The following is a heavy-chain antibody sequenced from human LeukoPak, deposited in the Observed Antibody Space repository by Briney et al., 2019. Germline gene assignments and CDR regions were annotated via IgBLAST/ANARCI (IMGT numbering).Heavy chain of an antibody. Sequence: TSVKVSCKAPGGTFSSYAISWVRQAPGQGLEWMGGIIPIFGTANYAQKFQGRVTITADKSTSTAYMELSSLRSEDTAVYYCARSVVVVVASYYYYYGMDVWGKGTTVTVSS. CDR3: ARSVVVVVASYYYYYGMDV. CDR2: IIPIFGTA. J-gene: IGHJ6*04. D-gene: IGHD2-15*01. CDR1: GGTFSSYA. V-gene: IGHV1-69*06.